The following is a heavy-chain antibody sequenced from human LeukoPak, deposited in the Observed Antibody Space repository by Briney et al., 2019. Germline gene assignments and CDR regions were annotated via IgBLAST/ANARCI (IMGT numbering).Heavy chain of an antibody. CDR3: ARGQPAYCSGGSCYVAFDI. CDR2: IKQDGSEK. V-gene: IGHV3-7*02. Sequence: GGSLRLSCAASGFTFSSYWMSWVRQAPGKGLEWVANIKQDGSEKYYVDSVKGRFTISRDNAKNSLYLQMNSLRAEDTAVYYCARGQPAYCSGGSCYVAFDIWGQGTMVTVSS. CDR1: GFTFSSYW. D-gene: IGHD2-15*01. J-gene: IGHJ3*02.